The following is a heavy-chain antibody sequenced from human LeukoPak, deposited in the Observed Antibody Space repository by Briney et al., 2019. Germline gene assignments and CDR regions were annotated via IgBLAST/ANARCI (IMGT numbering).Heavy chain of an antibody. CDR1: GGSISSGGYY. CDR2: IYYSGST. D-gene: IGHD2-15*01. Sequence: SETLSLTCTVSGGSISSGGYYWSWIRQHPGKGLEWIGYIYYSGSTNYNPSLKSRVTISVDTSKNQFSLKLSSVTAADTAVYYCARTPRRAWFDPWGQGTLVTVSS. CDR3: ARTPRRAWFDP. V-gene: IGHV4-61*08. J-gene: IGHJ5*02.